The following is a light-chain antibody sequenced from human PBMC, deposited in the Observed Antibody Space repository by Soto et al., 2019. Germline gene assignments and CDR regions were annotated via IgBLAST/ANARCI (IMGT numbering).Light chain of an antibody. J-gene: IGKJ3*01. CDR3: QQSFT. CDR1: QSISSW. Sequence: DIQMTQSPSTLSASVGDRVTITCRASQSISSWLAWYQQKPGKAPKLLIYKASTLESGVPSRFSGIGSGTELTLTISSLQPDDFATYYCQQSFTFGPGTKVDIK. CDR2: KAS. V-gene: IGKV1-5*03.